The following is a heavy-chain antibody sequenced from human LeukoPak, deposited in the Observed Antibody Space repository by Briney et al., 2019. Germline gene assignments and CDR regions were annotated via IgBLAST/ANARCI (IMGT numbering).Heavy chain of an antibody. CDR3: ARLDYDNFDFDY. J-gene: IGHJ4*02. CDR2: IYPRDSDT. V-gene: IGHV5-51*01. Sequence: GESLKISCKAFGYSFTTYWIGWVRQMPGKGLEWMGIIYPRDSDTRYSPSFRGQVAISADKSISTAYLQWSSLKASDTAIYYCARLDYDNFDFDYWGQGTLVTVSP. CDR1: GYSFTTYW. D-gene: IGHD3-22*01.